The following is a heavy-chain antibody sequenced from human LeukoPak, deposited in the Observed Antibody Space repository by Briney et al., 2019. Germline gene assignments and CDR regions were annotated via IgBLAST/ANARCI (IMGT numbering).Heavy chain of an antibody. D-gene: IGHD3-9*01. CDR1: GFTFSSYW. CDR3: ARTGWSGHEFDL. V-gene: IGHV4-34*01. Sequence: PGGSLRLSCTASGFTFSSYWMSWIRQPPGKGLEWIGEINHSGSTNYNPSLKSRVTISVDTSKNQFSLKLSSVTAADTAVYYCARTGWSGHEFDLWGRGTLVTVSS. CDR2: INHSGST. J-gene: IGHJ2*01.